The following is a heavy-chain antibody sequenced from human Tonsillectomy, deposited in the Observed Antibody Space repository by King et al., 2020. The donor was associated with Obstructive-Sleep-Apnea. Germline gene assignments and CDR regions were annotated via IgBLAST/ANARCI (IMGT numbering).Heavy chain of an antibody. D-gene: IGHD3-10*01. CDR2: IYYSGST. V-gene: IGHV4-59*01. Sequence: QLQESGPGLVKPSETLSLTCTVSGGSISSSYWNWIRQPPGKGLEWIGYIYYSGSTNYNPSLKSRVSISLDTSKNQFSLRLTSVTAADTAVYYCAGTDVTRDYWGQGTLVTVSS. CDR3: AGTDVTRDY. CDR1: GGSISSSY. J-gene: IGHJ4*02.